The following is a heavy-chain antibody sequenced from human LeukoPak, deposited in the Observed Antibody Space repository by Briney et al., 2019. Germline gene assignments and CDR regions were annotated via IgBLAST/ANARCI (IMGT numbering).Heavy chain of an antibody. V-gene: IGHV4-31*03. D-gene: IGHD2-8*01. J-gene: IGHJ5*02. CDR1: GGSISSGGYY. CDR2: IYYSGST. Sequence: PSETLSLTCTVSGGSISSGGYYWSWIRQHPGKGLEWIGYIYYSGSTYYNPSLKSRVTISVDTSKNQFSLKLSSVTAADTAVYYCARGLLLIHREGNWFDPWGQGTLVTVSS. CDR3: ARGLLLIHREGNWFDP.